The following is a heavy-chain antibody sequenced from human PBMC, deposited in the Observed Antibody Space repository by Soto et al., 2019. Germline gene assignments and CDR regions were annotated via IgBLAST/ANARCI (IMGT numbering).Heavy chain of an antibody. CDR2: ISGSGGST. CDR1: GFTFSSYA. CDR3: AKDYYYDSSGYQPGKFMISYFDY. D-gene: IGHD3-22*01. Sequence: PGGSLRLSCAASGFTFSSYAMSWVRQAPGKGLEWVSAISGSGGSTYYADSVKGRFTISRDNSKNTLYLQMNSLRAEDTAVYYCAKDYYYDSSGYQPGKFMISYFDYWGQGTLVTVSS. V-gene: IGHV3-23*01. J-gene: IGHJ4*02.